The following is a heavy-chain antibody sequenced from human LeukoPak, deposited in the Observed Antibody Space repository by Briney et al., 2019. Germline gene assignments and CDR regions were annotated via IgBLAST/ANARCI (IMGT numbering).Heavy chain of an antibody. D-gene: IGHD3-16*01. J-gene: IGHJ5*02. CDR1: GGSVSSDYW. CDR2: IYHSGST. Sequence: SETLSLTCTVSGGSVSSDYWWTWVRQPPGKGLEWIGEIYHSGSTYYNPSLKSRVTISVDTSKNQFSLKLNSVTAADTAVYYCARHYGPWGQGTLVTVSS. V-gene: IGHV4-4*02. CDR3: ARHYGP.